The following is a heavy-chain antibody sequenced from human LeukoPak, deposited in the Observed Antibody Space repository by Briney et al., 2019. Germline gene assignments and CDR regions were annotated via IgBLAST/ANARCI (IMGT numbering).Heavy chain of an antibody. V-gene: IGHV4-59*01. Sequence: PSETLSLTCTVSGCSFSSYYWSWIRQPPGKGLEWIGYIYYSGSTNYNPSLKSRVTISVDTSKNQFSLKLSSVTAADTAVYYCARDLNYYDSSGYQKYNWFDPWGQGTLVTVSS. CDR1: GCSFSSYY. CDR3: ARDLNYYDSSGYQKYNWFDP. D-gene: IGHD3-22*01. J-gene: IGHJ5*02. CDR2: IYYSGST.